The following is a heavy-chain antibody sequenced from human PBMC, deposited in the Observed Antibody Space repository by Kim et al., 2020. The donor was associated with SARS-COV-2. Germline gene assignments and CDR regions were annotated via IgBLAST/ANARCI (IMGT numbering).Heavy chain of an antibody. V-gene: IGHV3-64*02. CDR1: GFTFSSYA. J-gene: IGHJ6*02. Sequence: GGSLRLSCAASGFTFSSYAMHWVRQAPGRGLEYVSGISSDGGSTYYADSVKGRFTISRDNSKNTLYLQMGSLRTEDTAVYSCARSLGHFDYYYYGMDVWGQGTTVTVSS. CDR3: ARSLGHFDYYYYGMDV. CDR2: ISSDGGST. D-gene: IGHD3-3*02.